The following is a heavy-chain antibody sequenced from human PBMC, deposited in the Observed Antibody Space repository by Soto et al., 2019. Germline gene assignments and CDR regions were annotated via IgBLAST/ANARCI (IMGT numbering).Heavy chain of an antibody. D-gene: IGHD3-16*01. Sequence: QVQLVQSGAEVKKPGASVYVSYKASGYTFTDYYVHWVRQAPGQGLEWMGWINPNVGGTNYARKFKGRVTMTRDTSISTVYMKLTRLSPDDTAIYYCARGGREVPRIPYDTWGQGTRVTVSS. J-gene: IGHJ5*02. CDR2: INPNVGGT. CDR3: ARGGREVPRIPYDT. V-gene: IGHV1-2*02. CDR1: GYTFTDYY.